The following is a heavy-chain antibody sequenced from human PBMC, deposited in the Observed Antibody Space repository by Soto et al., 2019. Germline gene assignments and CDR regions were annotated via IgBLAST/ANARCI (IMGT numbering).Heavy chain of an antibody. CDR1: DRSVRGGCFY. V-gene: IGHV4-61*01. CDR3: ARVHITGPVDA. D-gene: IGHD2-8*02. J-gene: IGHJ5*02. CDR2: IFHSGTT. Sequence: PSEPLSLTSSVPDRSVRGGCFYWSWLRQPPGNTQAWLRHIFHSGTTNYNPSLKSRVIISVDTPTNQFSLKLSSLTAADTAVYYCARVHITGPVDAWGQGNLVTVSS.